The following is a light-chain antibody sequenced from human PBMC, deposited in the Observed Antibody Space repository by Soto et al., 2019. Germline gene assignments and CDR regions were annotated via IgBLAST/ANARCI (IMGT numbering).Light chain of an antibody. CDR1: SSDVGSCKF. V-gene: IGLV2-8*01. CDR2: EVS. J-gene: IGLJ1*01. Sequence: QSALTQPPSASGSPGQSVTISCTGTSSDVGSCKFVSWYQQYPGKAPKLIIFEVSQRPSGVPERFSGFKSGNTASLTVSRLQAEDEADYYCSSCGGSNNPYVFGTGTKVTVL. CDR3: SSCGGSNNPYV.